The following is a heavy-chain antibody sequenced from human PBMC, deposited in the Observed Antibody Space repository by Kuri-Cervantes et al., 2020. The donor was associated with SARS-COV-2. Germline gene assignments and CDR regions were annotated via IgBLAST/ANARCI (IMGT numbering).Heavy chain of an antibody. J-gene: IGHJ3*02. CDR1: GDSFTYRF. Sequence: SVKVSCKASGDSFTYRFLHWVRQAPGQAPEWMGWITPFNGNTKYAQKFQDRLTITRDRSMNTAYMELSSLRYEDTAMYYCARSGPGAISREDGALDIWGQGTMVTVSS. V-gene: IGHV1-45*02. CDR2: ITPFNGNT. D-gene: IGHD4/OR15-4a*01. CDR3: ARSGPGAISREDGALDI.